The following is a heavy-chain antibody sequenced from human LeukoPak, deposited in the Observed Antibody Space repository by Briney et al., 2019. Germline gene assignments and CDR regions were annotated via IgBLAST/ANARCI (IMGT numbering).Heavy chain of an antibody. J-gene: IGHJ4*02. V-gene: IGHV1-2*02. CDR2: INPKSGGT. D-gene: IGHD3-10*01. Sequence: ASVKVSCKASGYTFSGYYMHWVRQAPGQGLEWMGWINPKSGGTNYARKFQGRVTMIRDTSISTAYMELSRLRSDDTAVYYCARLPSYGSGRGDRVDYWGQGTLVTVSS. CDR1: GYTFSGYY. CDR3: ARLPSYGSGRGDRVDY.